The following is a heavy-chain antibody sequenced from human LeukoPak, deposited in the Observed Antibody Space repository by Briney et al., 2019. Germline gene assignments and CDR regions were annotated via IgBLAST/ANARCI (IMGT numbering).Heavy chain of an antibody. CDR1: GGSFSGYY. CDR2: INHSGST. D-gene: IGHD5-12*01. CDR3: ARGLGRWLQLLGNWFVP. V-gene: IGHV4-34*01. J-gene: IGHJ5*02. Sequence: SETLPLTCAVYGGSFSGYYWRWIRQPPGKGLEWIGEINHSGSTNYNPSLKSRVTISVDTSKNQFSLKLSSVTAADTAVYYCARGLGRWLQLLGNWFVPWGQGTLVTVSS.